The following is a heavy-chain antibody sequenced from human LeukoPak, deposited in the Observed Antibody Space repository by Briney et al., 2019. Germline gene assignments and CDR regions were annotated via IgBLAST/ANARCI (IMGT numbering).Heavy chain of an antibody. D-gene: IGHD3-10*01. Sequence: PGGSLRLSYAAPGFTFTSYAMCRVRQAPGKGLEWVSAISGNGGNTYYADSVKGRFTISRDNSKNTLYLQMNSLRAEDTAIYYCAKRRAGYYGSGRGLNYFDYWGQGTLVTVSS. J-gene: IGHJ4*02. CDR2: ISGNGGNT. V-gene: IGHV3-23*01. CDR3: AKRRAGYYGSGRGLNYFDY. CDR1: GFTFTSYA.